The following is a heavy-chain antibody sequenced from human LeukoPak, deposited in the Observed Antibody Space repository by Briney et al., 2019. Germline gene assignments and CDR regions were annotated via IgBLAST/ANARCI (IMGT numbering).Heavy chain of an antibody. D-gene: IGHD6-19*01. J-gene: IGHJ4*02. Sequence: GGSLRLSCAASGFTLRSYDMHWVRQVTGKGLEWVSAIGISDDTYYQGSVKGRFTISRENAKNSLYLQMNSLAAGDTAVYYCARGGIQVSGIDEIDYWGQGTLVTVSS. CDR1: GFTLRSYD. V-gene: IGHV3-13*01. CDR2: IGISDDT. CDR3: ARGGIQVSGIDEIDY.